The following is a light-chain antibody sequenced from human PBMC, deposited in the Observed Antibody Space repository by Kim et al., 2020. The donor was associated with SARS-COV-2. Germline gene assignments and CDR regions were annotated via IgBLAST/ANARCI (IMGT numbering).Light chain of an antibody. V-gene: IGLV3-1*01. CDR3: QAWDSSTVV. CDR2: QDD. J-gene: IGLJ2*01. Sequence: SVSPGQTASITCSGDRLGDKYACWYQQKPGQSPVLVIYQDDKRPSGIPERFYGSNSGNTATLTISGTQAMDEADYYCQAWDSSTVVFGGGTQLTVL. CDR1: RLGDKY.